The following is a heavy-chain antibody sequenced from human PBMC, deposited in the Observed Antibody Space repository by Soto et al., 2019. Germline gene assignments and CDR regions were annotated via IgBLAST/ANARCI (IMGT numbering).Heavy chain of an antibody. CDR1: GYTFTRYG. CDR2: ISGYNGDT. J-gene: IGHJ6*02. D-gene: IGHD1-7*01. Sequence: QGQLVQSGAEVKKPGASVKVSCKASGYTFTRYGISWVRQAPGQGLQWMGWISGYNGDTNYAQKRQGRVTMSMDTCTRTAYMELSSLTSDDTAVYYCAKNGQLPYYSYGMDVWGQGTTVTVYS. CDR3: AKNGQLPYYSYGMDV. V-gene: IGHV1-18*01.